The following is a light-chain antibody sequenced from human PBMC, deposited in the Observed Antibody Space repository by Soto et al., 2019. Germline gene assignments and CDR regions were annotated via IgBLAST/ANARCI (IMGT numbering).Light chain of an antibody. J-gene: IGKJ1*01. CDR3: QQYGSSSCT. Sequence: EIELTQSPATLSWSPGERATLSCRASQSVSSSDLAWYQQKPGQAPRLLISGASSRASGVPDSFSGSGSGTDFTLTFITLEPEDFAVYYCQQYGSSSCTFGQGTKVEI. CDR2: GAS. V-gene: IGKV3-20*01. CDR1: QSVSSSD.